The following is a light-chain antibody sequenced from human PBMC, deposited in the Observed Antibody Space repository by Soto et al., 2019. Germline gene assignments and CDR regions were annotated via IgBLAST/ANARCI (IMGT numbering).Light chain of an antibody. J-gene: IGKJ5*01. CDR3: QLYGAIRPIA. CDR1: QSVSSY. CDR2: DAS. Sequence: EIVLTQSPATLSLSPGERATLSCRASQSVSSYLAWYQQKPGQTPRLLIYDASNRATGIPARFSGSGSGTDFTLTKSRLEPDEFEVCSCQLYGAIRPIAFRLGTRLEIK. V-gene: IGKV3-11*01.